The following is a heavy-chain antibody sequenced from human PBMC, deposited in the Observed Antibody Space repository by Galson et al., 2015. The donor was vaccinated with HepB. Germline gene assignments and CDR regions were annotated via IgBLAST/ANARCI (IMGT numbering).Heavy chain of an antibody. CDR3: ASYFFTGSHNHEPGFNWFDP. Sequence: SVKVSCKASGGNFTTHTLSWVRQAPGQGLEWMGGIIPIVGVPNYAQNFQDRLTITAAKSTNMAYMELSDLRSEDTAVYYCASYFFTGSHNHEPGFNWFDPWGQGALVTVSS. J-gene: IGHJ5*02. CDR2: IIPIVGVP. D-gene: IGHD3-9*01. V-gene: IGHV1-69*10. CDR1: GGNFTTHT.